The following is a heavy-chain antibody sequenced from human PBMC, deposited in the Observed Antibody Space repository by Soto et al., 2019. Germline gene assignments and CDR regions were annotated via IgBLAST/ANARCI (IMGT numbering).Heavy chain of an antibody. Sequence: GGSLRLSCAASGFTFSSYAMSWVRQAPGKGLEWVSGISWNSGSIGYADSVKGRFTISRDNAKNSLYLQMNSLRAEDTALYYCAKDIQYQLKFSHFDYWGQGTLVTVSS. V-gene: IGHV3-9*01. CDR3: AKDIQYQLKFSHFDY. CDR1: GFTFSSYA. D-gene: IGHD2-2*01. J-gene: IGHJ4*02. CDR2: ISWNSGSI.